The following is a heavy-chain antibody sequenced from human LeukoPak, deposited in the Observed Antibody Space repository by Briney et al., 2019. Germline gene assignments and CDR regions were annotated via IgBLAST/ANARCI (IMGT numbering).Heavy chain of an antibody. D-gene: IGHD5-18*01. CDR2: INPNSGGT. V-gene: IGHV1-2*02. Sequence: ASVKVSCKASGYTVTGHYLHWVRQAPGQGLEWMGWINPNSGGTNYAQKFQGRVTMTRDTSINSAYMELNSLTSDDTAMYYYAKDAYSGFSSSYNMDSWGQGTLVTVSS. J-gene: IGHJ4*02. CDR1: GYTVTGHY. CDR3: AKDAYSGFSSSYNMDS.